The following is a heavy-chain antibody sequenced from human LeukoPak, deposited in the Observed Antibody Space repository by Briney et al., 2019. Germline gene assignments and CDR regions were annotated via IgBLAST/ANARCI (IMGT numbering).Heavy chain of an antibody. D-gene: IGHD2-15*01. CDR3: ARWARYCSSGSCYSWFDP. CDR1: GFTFRSDW. J-gene: IGHJ5*02. Sequence: GPSLSLYCAASGFTFRSDWMSWVRQPPGKGLEWVPNMKLDGSEEYYVDSAKGRLTISSVNAKNSQYLQMNSLRVDDTAVYYCARWARYCSSGSCYSWFDPWGQGTLVTVSS. V-gene: IGHV3-7*01. CDR2: MKLDGSEE.